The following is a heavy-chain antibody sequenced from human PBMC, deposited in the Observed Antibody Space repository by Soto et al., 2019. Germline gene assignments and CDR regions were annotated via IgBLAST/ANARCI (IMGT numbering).Heavy chain of an antibody. CDR2: ISGSGGST. CDR3: AKDLRGGYSSSWYGGLYYYYGMDV. CDR1: GFTFSSYA. D-gene: IGHD6-13*01. Sequence: GGSLRLSCAASGFTFSSYAMSWVRQAPGKGLEWVSAISGSGGSTYYADSVKGRFTISRDNAKNTLYLQMNSLRAEYTAVYYCAKDLRGGYSSSWYGGLYYYYGMDVWGQGTTVTVSS. V-gene: IGHV3-23*01. J-gene: IGHJ6*02.